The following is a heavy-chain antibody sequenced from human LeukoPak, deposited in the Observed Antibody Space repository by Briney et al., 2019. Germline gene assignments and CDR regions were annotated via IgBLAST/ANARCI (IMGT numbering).Heavy chain of an antibody. D-gene: IGHD3-22*01. CDR1: GFSFGSYA. Sequence: PGGSLRLSCAGSGFSFGSYAMTWVRQAPGKGLEWVSSINGNGGSTYYADSVKVRLTISRDNSKNTLYLQMNSLRAEDTAVYYCAKTHDSSGYLRSHFDYWGQGTLVTVSS. CDR2: INGNGGST. CDR3: AKTHDSSGYLRSHFDY. J-gene: IGHJ4*02. V-gene: IGHV3-23*01.